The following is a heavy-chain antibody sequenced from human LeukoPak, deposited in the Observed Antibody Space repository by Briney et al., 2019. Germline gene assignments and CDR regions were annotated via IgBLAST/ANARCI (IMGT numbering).Heavy chain of an antibody. Sequence: PGGSLRLSCAASGFTVNTNYLTWVRQAPGKGLEWVSIFYSGGSTYYADSVKGRFAMSRDNSKNTLYLQMNTLRVEDTAVYYCARTDSGGYLDCWGQGTLVTVSS. D-gene: IGHD3-22*01. CDR3: ARTDSGGYLDC. V-gene: IGHV3-53*01. CDR1: GFTVNTNY. J-gene: IGHJ4*02. CDR2: FYSGGST.